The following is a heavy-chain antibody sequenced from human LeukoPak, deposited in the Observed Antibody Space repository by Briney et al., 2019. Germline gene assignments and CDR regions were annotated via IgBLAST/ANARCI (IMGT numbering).Heavy chain of an antibody. CDR1: GDSFSGYY. CDR2: INHSGST. J-gene: IGHJ5*02. D-gene: IGHD2-2*01. CDR3: ARSVPPYQFWFDP. V-gene: IGHV4-34*01. Sequence: SETLSLTCAVYGDSFSGYYWSWLGQPPGKGLEWLGEINHSGSTNFNPSLKSRVTISVDTSKKQFSLKLSSVTAADTAVYYCARSVPPYQFWFDPWGQGTLVTVSS.